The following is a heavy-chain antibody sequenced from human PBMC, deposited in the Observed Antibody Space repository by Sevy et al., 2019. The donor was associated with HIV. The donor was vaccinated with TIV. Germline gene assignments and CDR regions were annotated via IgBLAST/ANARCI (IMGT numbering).Heavy chain of an antibody. D-gene: IGHD3-10*01. CDR1: GFTFSSYW. V-gene: IGHV3-7*01. Sequence: GGSLRLSCAASGFTFSSYWMSWVRQAPGKGLEWVANIKQDGSEKYYVDSVKGRFTISRDNAKNSLYLQMNSLRAEDTAVYYCARDDDLYGSGSFHYWGQGTLVTVSS. CDR2: IKQDGSEK. CDR3: ARDDDLYGSGSFHY. J-gene: IGHJ4*02.